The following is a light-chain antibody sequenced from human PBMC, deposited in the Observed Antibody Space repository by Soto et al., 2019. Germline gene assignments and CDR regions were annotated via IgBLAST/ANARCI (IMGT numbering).Light chain of an antibody. J-gene: IGKJ1*01. CDR1: QNIYTW. CDR2: KAS. V-gene: IGKV1-5*03. Sequence: HLTQSPSTLSASVGDRVSITCRASQNIYTWLAWYQQKPGIAPKLLIHKASTLESGVPSRFSGSGYGTEFTLTISGLQPEDSATYYCQQYERYSTFGQGTKVDI. CDR3: QQYERYST.